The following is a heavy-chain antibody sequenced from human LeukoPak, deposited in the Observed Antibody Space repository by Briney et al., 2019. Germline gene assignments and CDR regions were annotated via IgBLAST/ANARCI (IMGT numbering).Heavy chain of an antibody. CDR3: ARDQSRGRGYMFDP. J-gene: IGHJ5*02. CDR2: INPNSGGT. V-gene: IGHV1-2*02. D-gene: IGHD5-12*01. Sequence: ASVKVSCKASGYTFTGYYMHWVRQAPGQGLEWMGWINPNSGGTNYAQKFQGRVTMTRDTSISTAYMELSRLRSDDTAVYYCARDQSRGRGYMFDPWGQGTLVTVSS. CDR1: GYTFTGYY.